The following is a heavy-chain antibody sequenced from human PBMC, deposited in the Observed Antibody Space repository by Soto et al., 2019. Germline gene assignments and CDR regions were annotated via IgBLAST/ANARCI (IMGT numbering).Heavy chain of an antibody. CDR1: GGSISSYY. CDR2: IYYSGST. D-gene: IGHD4-17*01. Sequence: SETLSLTCTVSGGSISSYYWSWIRQPPGKGLEWIGYIYYSGSTNYNPSLKSRVTISVDTSKNQFSLKLSSVTAADTAVYYCARCSLDYGGWECYFDYWGQGTLVTVSS. J-gene: IGHJ4*02. V-gene: IGHV4-59*08. CDR3: ARCSLDYGGWECYFDY.